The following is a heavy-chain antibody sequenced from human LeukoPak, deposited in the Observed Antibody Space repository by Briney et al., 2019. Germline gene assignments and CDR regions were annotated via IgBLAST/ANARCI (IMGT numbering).Heavy chain of an antibody. J-gene: IGHJ3*01. CDR2: ITSDGSTT. CDR3: AKDWQWRLLTGAFNV. V-gene: IGHV3-74*01. Sequence: PGGSLRLSCAASGFTFSTYWMNWVRQAPGKGLVWVSRITSDGSTTRYADSVKGRFTISRDNAKNTLYLQMNSLRAEDTAVYYCAKDWQWRLLTGAFNVWGPGTMVTVS. D-gene: IGHD6-19*01. CDR1: GFTFSTYW.